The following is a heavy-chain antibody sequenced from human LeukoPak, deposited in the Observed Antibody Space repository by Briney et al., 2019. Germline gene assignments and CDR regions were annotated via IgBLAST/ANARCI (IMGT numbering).Heavy chain of an antibody. D-gene: IGHD3-22*01. CDR3: ARLKTYYYDSSGPTD. CDR1: GGSISSYY. J-gene: IGHJ4*02. CDR2: IYYSGST. Sequence: SETLSLTCTVSGGSISSYYWSWIRQPPGKGLEWIGYIYYSGSTNYNPSLKSRVTISVDTSKNQFSLKLSSVTAADTAVYYCARLKTYYYDSSGPTDWGQGALVTVSS. V-gene: IGHV4-59*01.